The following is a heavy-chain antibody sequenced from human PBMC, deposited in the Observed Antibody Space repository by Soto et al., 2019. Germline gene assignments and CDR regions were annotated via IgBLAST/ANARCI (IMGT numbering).Heavy chain of an antibody. J-gene: IGHJ6*02. CDR3: ARAVTWGLDV. Sequence: EAQLVESGGGLVQPGGSLRLSCAASGFTFSLYSMSWVRQAPGKGLEWVSYISRSSTGIHYAASVKGRSTTSRDDATNSMHLQMNSLRGGDTAVYYCARAVTWGLDVWGQGTTVSISS. CDR1: GFTFSLYS. CDR2: ISRSSTGI. D-gene: IGHD3-10*01. V-gene: IGHV3-48*01.